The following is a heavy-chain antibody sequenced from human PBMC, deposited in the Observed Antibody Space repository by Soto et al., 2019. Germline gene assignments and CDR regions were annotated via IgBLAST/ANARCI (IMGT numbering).Heavy chain of an antibody. Sequence: EVQLVESGGGVEQPGRSLRLSCAASGFTFEDYAMYWVRQPPGKGLEWVSSISWNSGRIGYADSVKGRFTISRDNAENSLYLQMNSLRPAARALYYCAKDMVWGGVEGGVGGFDTWGQGTMVTVSS. V-gene: IGHV3-9*01. CDR1: GFTFEDYA. CDR2: ISWNSGRI. D-gene: IGHD3-16*01. CDR3: AKDMVWGGVEGGVGGFDT. J-gene: IGHJ3*02.